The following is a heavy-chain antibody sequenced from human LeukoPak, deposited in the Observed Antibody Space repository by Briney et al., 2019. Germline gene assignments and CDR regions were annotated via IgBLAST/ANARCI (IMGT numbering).Heavy chain of an antibody. CDR2: IKTDGSST. CDR3: VRDGPAADWDLDY. Sequence: GGSLRLSCAASGFTFSSYWMHWVRQVPGKKLMWVSQIKTDGSSTIYADSVKGRFTVSRDNSKNTLYLQIHGLRVGDTAIYYCVRDGPAADWDLDYWGQGTLVTVSS. V-gene: IGHV3-74*01. D-gene: IGHD3-9*01. CDR1: GFTFSSYW. J-gene: IGHJ4*02.